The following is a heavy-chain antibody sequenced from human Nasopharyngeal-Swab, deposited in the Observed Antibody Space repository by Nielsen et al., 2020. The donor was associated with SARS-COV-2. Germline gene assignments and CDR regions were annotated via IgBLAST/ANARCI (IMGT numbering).Heavy chain of an antibody. V-gene: IGHV3-11*06. CDR2: ISSSSSYT. CDR3: ARRITTVQGVIAVPIYYYYGMGV. Sequence: WIRQPPGKGLEWVSYISSSSSYTNYADSVKGRFTISRDNAKNSLYLQMNSLRAEDTAVYYCARRITTVQGVIAVPIYYYYGMGVWGQGTTVTVSS. J-gene: IGHJ6*02. D-gene: IGHD3-10*01.